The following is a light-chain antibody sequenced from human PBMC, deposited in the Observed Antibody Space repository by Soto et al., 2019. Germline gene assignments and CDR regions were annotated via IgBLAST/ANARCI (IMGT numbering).Light chain of an antibody. Sequence: QSALTQPASVSGSPGQSITIYCTGTSSDVGGYNYVSWYQQHPGKAPKLMIYDVSNRPSGVSNRFSGSKSGNTASLTISGLQAEDEADYYCRSYTSSSTLEVVFGGGTKVNVL. V-gene: IGLV2-14*01. J-gene: IGLJ2*01. CDR3: RSYTSSSTLEVV. CDR1: SSDVGGYNY. CDR2: DVS.